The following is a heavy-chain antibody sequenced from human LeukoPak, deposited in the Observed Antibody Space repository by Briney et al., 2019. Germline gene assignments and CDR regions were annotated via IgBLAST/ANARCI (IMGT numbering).Heavy chain of an antibody. V-gene: IGHV3-30*04. Sequence: PGGSLRLSCAASGFTLSTYAMHWVRQAPGTGLEWVAVISYDGINKYYADSVKGRFTISRDNSKNTLYLQMNSLRPEDTAVYYCARGPGCYGDCYPGQVSHYYYGMDVWGQGTTVTVSS. CDR3: ARGPGCYGDCYPGQVSHYYYGMDV. CDR1: GFTLSTYA. CDR2: ISYDGINK. J-gene: IGHJ6*02. D-gene: IGHD2-21*02.